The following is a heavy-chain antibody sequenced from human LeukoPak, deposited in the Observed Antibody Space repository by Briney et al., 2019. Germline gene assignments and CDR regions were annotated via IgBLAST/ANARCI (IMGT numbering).Heavy chain of an antibody. CDR3: AREWMGGYFDY. CDR2: IIPIFGTA. J-gene: IGHJ4*02. V-gene: IGHV1-69*05. D-gene: IGHD1-26*01. Sequence: SVKVSCKASGYTFISYDISWVRQAPGQGLEWMGRIIPIFGTANYAQKFQGRVTITTDESTSTAYMELSSLRSEDTAVYYCAREWMGGYFDYWGQGTLVTVSS. CDR1: GYTFISYD.